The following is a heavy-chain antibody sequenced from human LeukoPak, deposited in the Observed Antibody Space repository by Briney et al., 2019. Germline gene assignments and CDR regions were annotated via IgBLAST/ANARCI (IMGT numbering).Heavy chain of an antibody. V-gene: IGHV4-34*01. CDR3: ASTTIFGVVIINY. CDR2: IRDHGGT. Sequence: SETLSLTCDIYGGSFTGYYWSWIRQPPGMGLEWIGEIRDHGGTNYNPSLKSRVTISGDTSKSQFSLKLSSVTAADTAVYYCASTTIFGVVIINYWGQGTLVTVSS. CDR1: GGSFTGYY. D-gene: IGHD3-3*01. J-gene: IGHJ4*02.